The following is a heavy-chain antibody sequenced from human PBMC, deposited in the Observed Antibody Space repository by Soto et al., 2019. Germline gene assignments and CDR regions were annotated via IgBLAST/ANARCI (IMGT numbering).Heavy chain of an antibody. V-gene: IGHV4-39*01. D-gene: IGHD4-17*01. CDR2: IYYSGTT. J-gene: IGHJ4*02. Sequence: QLQLQESGPGLVKPSETLSLTCTVSGGSISSSTYYWGWIRQPPGKGLEWIGSIYYSGTTYYNPSLKSLATLSVDTSKNQFSLKLSSVTAADTAVYYCARRRYGDYWGDGGQGTLVTVSS. CDR3: ARRRYGDYWGD. CDR1: GGSISSSTYY.